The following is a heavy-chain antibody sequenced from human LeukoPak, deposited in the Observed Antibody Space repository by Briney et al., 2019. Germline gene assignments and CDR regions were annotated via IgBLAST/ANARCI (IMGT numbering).Heavy chain of an antibody. CDR3: AKAGSGSYAEGIFDY. D-gene: IGHD1-26*01. CDR1: GFTFSSYA. Sequence: GGSLRLSCAASGFTFSSYAMSWVRQAPGKGLEWVSAISGSGGSTYYADSVKGRFTISRDNSKNTLYLQMNSLRAEDTAVYYCAKAGSGSYAEGIFDYWGQGTLVTVSS. J-gene: IGHJ4*02. V-gene: IGHV3-23*01. CDR2: ISGSGGST.